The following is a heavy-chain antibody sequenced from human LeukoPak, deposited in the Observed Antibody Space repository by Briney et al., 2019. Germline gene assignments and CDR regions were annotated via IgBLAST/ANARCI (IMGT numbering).Heavy chain of an antibody. CDR3: ARTPPKGDIDY. V-gene: IGHV1-8*01. Sequence: ASVKVSCKASGYTFTNYDINWVRQATGQGLEWLGWMSASSGNTGYAQRFQGRVGMTRATSISTAYLELSSLTFEDTAVYYCARTPPKGDIDYWGQGTLVTVSS. CDR2: MSASSGNT. CDR1: GYTFTNYD. J-gene: IGHJ4*02. D-gene: IGHD2-21*02.